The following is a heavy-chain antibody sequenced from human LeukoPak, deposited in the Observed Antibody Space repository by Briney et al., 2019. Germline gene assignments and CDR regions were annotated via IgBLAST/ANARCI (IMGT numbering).Heavy chain of an antibody. CDR1: GYSFTSYW. V-gene: IGHV5-10-1*01. D-gene: IGHD3-10*01. CDR3: ARQVTMVRGVIGFDP. J-gene: IGHJ5*02. CDR2: IDPSDSYT. Sequence: GESLRISCKGSGYSFTSYWISWVRQMPGKGLEWMGRIDPSDSYTNYSPSFQGHVTISADKSISTAYLQWSSLKASDIAMYYCARQVTMVRGVIGFDPWGQGTLVTVSS.